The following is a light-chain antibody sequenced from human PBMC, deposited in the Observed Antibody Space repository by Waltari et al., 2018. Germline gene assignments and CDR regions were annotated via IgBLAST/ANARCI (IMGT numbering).Light chain of an antibody. Sequence: QSVLTQPPSASGTPGQRVTISCSGSSSNIGSNTVNWYQQLPGTAPKLLIDSNNRRAAGVPDRFSGSKSGTSASLAISGLQSEDEADYYCAAWDDSLNGHVVFGGGTKLTVL. CDR1: SSNIGSNT. CDR2: SNN. J-gene: IGLJ2*01. CDR3: AAWDDSLNGHVV. V-gene: IGLV1-44*01.